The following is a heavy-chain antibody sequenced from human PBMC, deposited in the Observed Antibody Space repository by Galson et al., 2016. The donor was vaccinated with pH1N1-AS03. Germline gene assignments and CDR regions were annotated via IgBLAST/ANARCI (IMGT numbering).Heavy chain of an antibody. Sequence: SLRLSCAASGFTFRTFSIYWVRQAPGKGLEYVSGISDNGSNTYYAEPLKARLTISRDQSKNTVYFQMSSLRTEDTAVYYCIKEGNRLQSRRSDAFDFWGRGTMVTVSS. CDR1: GFTFRTFS. J-gene: IGHJ3*01. D-gene: IGHD5-18*01. CDR3: IKEGNRLQSRRSDAFDF. V-gene: IGHV3-64D*06. CDR2: ISDNGSNT.